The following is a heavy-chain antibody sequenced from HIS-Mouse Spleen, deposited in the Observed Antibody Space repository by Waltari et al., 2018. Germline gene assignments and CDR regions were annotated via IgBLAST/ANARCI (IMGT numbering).Heavy chain of an antibody. Sequence: QVQLVQSGAEVKKPGASVKVSCKASGYTFTSYDINWWRQATGHGLEWMGWMNPNSGNTGYAQKFQGRVTMTRNTSISTAYMELSSLRSEDTAVYYCARGPWIFGVVYYYYYGMDVWGQGTTVTVSS. CDR1: GYTFTSYD. CDR2: MNPNSGNT. V-gene: IGHV1-8*01. J-gene: IGHJ6*02. D-gene: IGHD3-3*01. CDR3: ARGPWIFGVVYYYYYGMDV.